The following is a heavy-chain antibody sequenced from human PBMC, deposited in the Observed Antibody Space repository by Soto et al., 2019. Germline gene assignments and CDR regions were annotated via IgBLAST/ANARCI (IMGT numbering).Heavy chain of an antibody. Sequence: GGSLRLSCAASGFTVRSSYMSWVRQVPGKGLEWVSIIYSDDYTYYAASVKGRFTISRDNSRNTLHLQMSSLRAEDTAVYYCAKRRYCPSPTCFDDWGQGTLVTVSS. J-gene: IGHJ4*01. D-gene: IGHD2-15*01. V-gene: IGHV3-66*01. CDR1: GFTVRSSY. CDR3: AKRRYCPSPTCFDD. CDR2: IYSDDYT.